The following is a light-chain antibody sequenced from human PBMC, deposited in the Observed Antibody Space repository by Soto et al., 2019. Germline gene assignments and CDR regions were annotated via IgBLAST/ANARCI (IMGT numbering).Light chain of an antibody. CDR3: QSYDRSLSGSL. CDR2: VNI. V-gene: IGLV1-40*01. J-gene: IGLJ3*02. Sequence: LTQPHSVSGAPGQRVTISCTGSSSNIGAGYDVHWYQQLPGTAPKLLIYVNINRPSGVPDRFSGSKSGTSASLAITGLQAEDEADYYCQSYDRSLSGSLFGGGTKVTVL. CDR1: SSNIGAGYD.